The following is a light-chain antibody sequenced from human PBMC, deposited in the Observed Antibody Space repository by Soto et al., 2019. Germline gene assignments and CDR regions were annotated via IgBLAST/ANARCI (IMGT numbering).Light chain of an antibody. Sequence: EIVWPQSPGTLSLSPGERATVSCRASQTVSSSHLAWYQQKPGQAPRLLIFGASSRATGIPDRFSGSGSGTDFTLTISRLEPEDFAVYHCQQYVSIPLTFGGGTKVDIK. J-gene: IGKJ4*01. CDR1: QTVSSSH. CDR2: GAS. CDR3: QQYVSIPLT. V-gene: IGKV3-20*01.